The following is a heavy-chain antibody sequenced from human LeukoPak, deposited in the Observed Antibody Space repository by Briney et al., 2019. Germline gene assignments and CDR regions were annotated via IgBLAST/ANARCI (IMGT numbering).Heavy chain of an antibody. CDR3: ARERTTVTTSWFDP. J-gene: IGHJ5*02. CDR2: IYSGGST. V-gene: IGHV3-53*01. Sequence: PGGSLRLSCAASGFTVSSNYMSWVRQAPGKGLEWVSVIYSGGSTYYADSVKGRFTISRDNSKNTLYLQMNSLRAEDTAVYYCARERTTVTTSWFDPWGQGTLVTVSS. D-gene: IGHD4-17*01. CDR1: GFTVSSNY.